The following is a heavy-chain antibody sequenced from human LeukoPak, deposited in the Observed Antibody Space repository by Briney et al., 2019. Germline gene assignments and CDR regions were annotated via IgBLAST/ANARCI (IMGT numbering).Heavy chain of an antibody. CDR2: IWYDGSNK. CDR3: ARDIVLMVYAIRDYYYGMDV. Sequence: GRSLRLSCAASGFTFSSYGMHWVRQAPGKGLEWVAVIWYDGSNKYYADSVKGRFTISRDNSRNTLYLQMNSLRAEDTAVYYCARDIVLMVYAIRDYYYGMDVWGRGTTVTVSS. V-gene: IGHV3-33*01. D-gene: IGHD2-8*01. CDR1: GFTFSSYG. J-gene: IGHJ6*02.